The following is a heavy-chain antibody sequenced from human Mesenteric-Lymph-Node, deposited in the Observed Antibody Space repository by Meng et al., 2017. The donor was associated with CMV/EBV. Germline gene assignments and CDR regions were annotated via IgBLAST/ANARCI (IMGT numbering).Heavy chain of an antibody. V-gene: IGHV4-34*01. CDR1: GGSFSGYY. CDR2: INHSGST. J-gene: IGHJ4*02. D-gene: IGHD6-19*01. CDR3: ARERGWGTLMYYFDY. Sequence: GGSFSGYYWSWIRQPPGKGLEWIGEINHSGSTNYNPSLKSRVTISVDTSKNQFSLKLSSVTAADTAVYYCARERGWGTLMYYFDYWGQGTLVTVSS.